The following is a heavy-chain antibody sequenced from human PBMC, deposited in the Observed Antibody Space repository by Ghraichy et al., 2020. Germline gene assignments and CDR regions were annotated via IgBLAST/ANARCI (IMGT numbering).Heavy chain of an antibody. CDR2: IYYSGST. CDR3: ARGGPSLDYVWGSYRGVFDY. CDR1: GGSISSYY. V-gene: IGHV4-59*01. Sequence: SETLSLTCTVSGGSISSYYWSWIRQPPGKGLEWIGYIYYSGSTNYNPSLKSRVTISVDTSKNQFSLKLSSVTAADTAVYYCARGGPSLDYVWGSYRGVFDYWGQGTLVTVSS. J-gene: IGHJ4*02. D-gene: IGHD3-16*02.